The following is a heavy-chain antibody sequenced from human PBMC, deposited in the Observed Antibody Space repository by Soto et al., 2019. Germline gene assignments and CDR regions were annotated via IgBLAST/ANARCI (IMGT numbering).Heavy chain of an antibody. CDR3: ARLGSMSEAGTPDY. D-gene: IGHD1-7*01. CDR2: VSGEGGAK. CDR1: GFTFSDYY. Sequence: GGSLRLSCAASGFTFSDYYMRWMRQAPEKGLEWVSYVSGEGGAKSYGDSGKGQFSISRDNAKTSLYLLMNSVRAADAAVYCCARLGSMSEAGTPDYWGQGTLVTVSS. J-gene: IGHJ4*01. V-gene: IGHV3-11*01.